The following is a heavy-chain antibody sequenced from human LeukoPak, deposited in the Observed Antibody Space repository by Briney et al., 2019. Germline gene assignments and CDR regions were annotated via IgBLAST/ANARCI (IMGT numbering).Heavy chain of an antibody. Sequence: GGSLRLSCATSGFSFTRYGMHWVRQAPGKGLEWMAFIRYDGSNEYYADSVKGRFTISRDNSKNTAYLQMNSLRGEDTAVYYCAKDWVRVLTYEVPYMDVWGKGTTVTISS. CDR1: GFSFTRYG. J-gene: IGHJ6*03. V-gene: IGHV3-30*02. D-gene: IGHD3-10*01. CDR3: AKDWVRVLTYEVPYMDV. CDR2: IRYDGSNE.